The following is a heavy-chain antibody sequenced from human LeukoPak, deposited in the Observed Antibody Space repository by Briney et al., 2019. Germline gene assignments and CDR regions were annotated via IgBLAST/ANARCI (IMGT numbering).Heavy chain of an antibody. CDR2: IYYSGST. J-gene: IGHJ4*02. D-gene: IGHD6-25*01. Sequence: SETLSLACTVSGGSISGSSYYWGWIRQPPGKGLEWIGSIYYSGSTYYNPTLKSRVTISVDTSKNQFSLKLSSVTAADTAVYYCARAPKARQRKWVLSVVYYFDYWGQGTLVTVSS. CDR3: ARAPKARQRKWVLSVVYYFDY. V-gene: IGHV4-39*07. CDR1: GGSISGSSYY.